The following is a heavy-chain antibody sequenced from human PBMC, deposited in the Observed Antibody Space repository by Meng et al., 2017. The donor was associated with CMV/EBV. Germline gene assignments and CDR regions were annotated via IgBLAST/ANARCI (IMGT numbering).Heavy chain of an antibody. CDR3: ARAGGYSSSWYFDY. D-gene: IGHD6-13*01. J-gene: IGHJ4*02. CDR2: TYYRSKWYN. CDR1: GDSVSSNSAA. V-gene: IGHV6-1*01. Sequence: SETLSLTCAISGDSVSSNSAAWNWIRQSPSRGLEWLGRTYYRSKWYNDYAVSVKSRITNNPDTSKNQFSLQLNSVTPEDTAVYYCARAGGYSSSWYFDYWGQGTLVTVSS.